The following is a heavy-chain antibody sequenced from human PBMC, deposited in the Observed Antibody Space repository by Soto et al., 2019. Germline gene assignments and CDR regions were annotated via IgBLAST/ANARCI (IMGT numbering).Heavy chain of an antibody. J-gene: IGHJ4*02. D-gene: IGHD3-9*01. CDR1: GGSISSYY. CDR3: ARTYYDILTGYNNPFDY. Sequence: QVQLQESGPGLVKPSETLSLTCTVSGGSISSYYWSWIRQPPGKGLEWIGYIYYSGSTNYNPSLKSRVTISVDTSKNQFSLKLSSVTAADTAVYYCARTYYDILTGYNNPFDYWGQGTLVTVSS. V-gene: IGHV4-59*08. CDR2: IYYSGST.